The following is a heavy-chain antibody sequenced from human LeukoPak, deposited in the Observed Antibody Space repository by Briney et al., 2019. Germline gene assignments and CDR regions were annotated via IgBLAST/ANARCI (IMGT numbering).Heavy chain of an antibody. J-gene: IGHJ6*02. CDR3: ARADQWTGSYGMDV. CDR1: GGSISSYY. Sequence: SETLSLTCTVSGGSISSYYWSRIRQPPGKGLEWIGYIYYSGSTNYNPSLKSRVTISVDTSKNQFSLKLSSVTAADTAVYYCARADQWTGSYGMDVWGQGTTVTVSS. V-gene: IGHV4-59*01. D-gene: IGHD3/OR15-3a*01. CDR2: IYYSGST.